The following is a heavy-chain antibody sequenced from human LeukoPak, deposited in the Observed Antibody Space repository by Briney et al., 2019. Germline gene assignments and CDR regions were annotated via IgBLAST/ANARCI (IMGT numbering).Heavy chain of an antibody. CDR2: MNPNSGNT. CDR1: GYTFTSYD. V-gene: IGHV1-8*01. CDR3: ARGFLSSQQLAPIYYYYYGMDV. Sequence: ASVKVSCKASGYTFTSYDINWVRQATGQGLEWMGWMNPNSGNTGYAQKFQGRVTMTRNTSISTAYMELSSLRSEDTAVYYCARGFLSSQQLAPIYYYYYGMDVWGKGTTVTVSS. D-gene: IGHD6-13*01. J-gene: IGHJ6*04.